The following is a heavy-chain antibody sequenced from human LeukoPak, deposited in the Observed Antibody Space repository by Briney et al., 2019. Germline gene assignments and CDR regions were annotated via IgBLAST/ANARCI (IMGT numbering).Heavy chain of an antibody. CDR1: GGSISNYY. CDR2: ISYNGGT. D-gene: IGHD1-26*01. Sequence: PSETLSLTCTVPGGSISNYYWSWIRQPPGKGLEWIGYISYNGGTSYSPSLRSRVTMSVDTSKTQFSLKLSSVTAADTAVYFCSKDLDSGSHSPWGQGTLVTVSS. J-gene: IGHJ4*02. CDR3: SKDLDSGSHSP. V-gene: IGHV4-59*01.